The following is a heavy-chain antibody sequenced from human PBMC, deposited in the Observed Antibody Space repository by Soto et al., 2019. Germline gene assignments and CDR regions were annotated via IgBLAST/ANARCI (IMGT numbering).Heavy chain of an antibody. V-gene: IGHV1-3*01. Sequence: GASVKVSCKASGYTFTSYAMHWVRQAPGQRLEWMGWINAGNGNTKYSQKFQGRVTITRDTSASTAYMELSSLRSEDTAVYYCAREYYDFWSVSGGMDVWGQGTTVTVS. J-gene: IGHJ6*02. CDR2: INAGNGNT. CDR3: AREYYDFWSVSGGMDV. D-gene: IGHD3-3*01. CDR1: GYTFTSYA.